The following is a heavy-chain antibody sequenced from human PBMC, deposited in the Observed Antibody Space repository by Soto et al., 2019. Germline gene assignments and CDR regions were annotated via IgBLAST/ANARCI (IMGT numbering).Heavy chain of an antibody. Sequence: QVQLVESGGGVVQPGRSLRLSCAASGFTFSSYGMYWVRQAPGKGLEWVAVISYDGSNKYYADSVKGRFTISRDISKKPLYLQMNSLRVEDTAVYYCAKEENSSDTTPGGIDYWGQGTLVSVSS. D-gene: IGHD3-22*01. J-gene: IGHJ4*02. V-gene: IGHV3-30*18. CDR2: ISYDGSNK. CDR1: GFTFSSYG. CDR3: AKEENSSDTTPGGIDY.